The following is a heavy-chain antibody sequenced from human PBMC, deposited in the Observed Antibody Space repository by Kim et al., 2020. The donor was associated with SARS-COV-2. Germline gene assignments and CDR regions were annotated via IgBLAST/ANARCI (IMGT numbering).Heavy chain of an antibody. Sequence: SETLSLTCTVSGGSISSYYWSWIRQPPGKGLEWIGYIYYSGSTNYNPSLKSRVTISVDTSKNQFSLKLSSVTAADTAVYYCARSVATIKYYYYYGMDVWGQGTTVTVSS. CDR3: ARSVATIKYYYYYGMDV. D-gene: IGHD5-12*01. V-gene: IGHV4-59*13. CDR2: IYYSGST. CDR1: GGSISSYY. J-gene: IGHJ6*02.